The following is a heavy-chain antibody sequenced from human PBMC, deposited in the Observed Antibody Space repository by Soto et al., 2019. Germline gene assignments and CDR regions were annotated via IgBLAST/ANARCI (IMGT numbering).Heavy chain of an antibody. J-gene: IGHJ4*02. CDR3: ARRYGGNLDY. D-gene: IGHD1-26*01. CDR2: IYYSGST. V-gene: IGHV4-59*08. CDR1: GGSISSYY. Sequence: QVQLXXSGPXLXXPXXTLSLTCTVSGGSISSYYWSWIRQPPGKGLEWIGYIYYSGSTNYNPSLKSRVTISVDTSKNQFSLKLSSVTAADTAVYYCARRYGGNLDYXGQGTLVTVSS.